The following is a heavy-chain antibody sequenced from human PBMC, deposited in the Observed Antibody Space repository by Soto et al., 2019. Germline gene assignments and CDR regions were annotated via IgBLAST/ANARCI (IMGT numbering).Heavy chain of an antibody. V-gene: IGHV4-30-2*01. CDR1: GGSISSGGYS. D-gene: IGHD5-12*01. Sequence: QLQLQESGSGLVKPSQTLSLTCAVSGGSISSGGYSWSWIRQPPGKGLEWIGYIYQTGSTYYNPSLXSXAXIXXDRSKNQFSLKLSSVTAADTAVYYCAAGGGLPRYYWGQGTLVTVSS. CDR3: AAGGGLPRYY. CDR2: IYQTGST. J-gene: IGHJ4*02.